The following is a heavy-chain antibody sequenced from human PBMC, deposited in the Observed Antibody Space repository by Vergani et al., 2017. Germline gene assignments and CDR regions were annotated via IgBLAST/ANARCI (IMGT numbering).Heavy chain of an antibody. V-gene: IGHV4-39*01. CDR3: ARHPRAYCGGDCYDG. Sequence: QLQLQESGPGLVKPSETLSLTCSVSGGSISSSSYFWGWIRQPPGQGLEWIGSIYYSGSTYYNPSLKSRVTISVDTSKNQFSLKLSSVTAADMAVYYCARHPRAYCGGDCYDGWGQGTPVTVSS. CDR2: IYYSGST. D-gene: IGHD2-21*01. J-gene: IGHJ5*02. CDR1: GGSISSSSYF.